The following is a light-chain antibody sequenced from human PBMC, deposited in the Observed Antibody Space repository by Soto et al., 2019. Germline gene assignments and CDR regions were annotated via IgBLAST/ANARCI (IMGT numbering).Light chain of an antibody. CDR1: QSVSSSY. CDR3: QQYGSSPYT. J-gene: IGKJ5*01. CDR2: GAS. Sequence: EIGWTRSPSTLSLCPRKRATLSRRACQSVSSSYLAWYQQKPCQAPRLLIYGASSRATGIPDRFSGSGSGTDFTLTISRLEPEDFAVYYCQQYGSSPYTLGQGTRLEIK. V-gene: IGKV3-20*01.